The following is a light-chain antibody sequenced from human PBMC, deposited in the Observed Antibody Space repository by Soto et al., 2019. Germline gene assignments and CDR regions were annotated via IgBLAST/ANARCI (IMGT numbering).Light chain of an antibody. CDR1: SSSIGAGYD. CDR3: QSYDSRLTAYV. CDR2: GNN. J-gene: IGLJ1*01. Sequence: QSVLTQPPSVSGAPGQRVTISCTGSSSSIGAGYDVHWYHQLPGAAPKLLVSGNNNRPSGVPDRFSASKSGTSASLAITGLQNEDEAQYYCQSYDSRLTAYVFGTGTQLTVL. V-gene: IGLV1-40*01.